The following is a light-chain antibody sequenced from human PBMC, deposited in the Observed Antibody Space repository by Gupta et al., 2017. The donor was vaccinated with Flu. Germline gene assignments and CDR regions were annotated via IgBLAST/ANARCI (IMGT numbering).Light chain of an antibody. CDR3: QQDGSPSLT. V-gene: IGKV3-20*01. CDR1: QSVSGTS. Sequence: EVVLTQSPGTLSLSPGERVTLSCRASQSVSGTSLAWYQQKPGQSPSLLIYDASSRAAGTPNRFSGSGSGTEFTLIIDRLEPEDFAVYYCQQDGSPSLTFGGGTKVDIK. J-gene: IGKJ4*01. CDR2: DAS.